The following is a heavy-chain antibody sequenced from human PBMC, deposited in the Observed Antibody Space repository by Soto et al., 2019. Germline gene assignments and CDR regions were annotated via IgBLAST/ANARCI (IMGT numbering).Heavy chain of an antibody. Sequence: SETLSLTCAVYGGSFSGYYWSWIRQPPGKGLEWIGEINHSGGTNYNPSLKSRVTISVDTSENQFSLKLSSVTAADTAVYYCARGDYYGAGSYFPRRTRPMDVWGKGTTVTVSS. CDR3: ARGDYYGAGSYFPRRTRPMDV. D-gene: IGHD3-10*01. V-gene: IGHV4-34*01. J-gene: IGHJ6*03. CDR1: GGSFSGYY. CDR2: INHSGGT.